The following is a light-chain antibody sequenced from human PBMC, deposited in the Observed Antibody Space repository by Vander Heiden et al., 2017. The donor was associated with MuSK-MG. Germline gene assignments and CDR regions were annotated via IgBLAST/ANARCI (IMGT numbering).Light chain of an antibody. CDR2: DAS. CDR3: QQRSNWPLT. V-gene: IGKV3-11*01. CDR1: QSVRNY. J-gene: IGKJ4*01. Sequence: EIVLTQSPATLSLSPGEGATLSCRASQSVRNYLAWYQQKPGQAPRLLIYDASNRATGIPARFSGGGSGTDFTLTISSLEPDDFAVYYCQQRSNWPLTFGGGTKVEIK.